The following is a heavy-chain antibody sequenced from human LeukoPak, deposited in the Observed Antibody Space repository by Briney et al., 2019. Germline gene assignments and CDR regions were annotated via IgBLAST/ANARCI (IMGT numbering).Heavy chain of an antibody. CDR2: TSSDLNVK. J-gene: IGHJ4*02. Sequence: GGSLRLSCAASGFTFRNYVIHWVRQAPGKGLEWVAVTSSDLNVKLYADSVKGRFTISRDNAKHSLYLQMDSLRPEDTALYYCAKDIVGSAMTGIDYWGQGTLVTVSS. D-gene: IGHD1-1*01. CDR1: GFTFRNYV. V-gene: IGHV3-30*18. CDR3: AKDIVGSAMTGIDY.